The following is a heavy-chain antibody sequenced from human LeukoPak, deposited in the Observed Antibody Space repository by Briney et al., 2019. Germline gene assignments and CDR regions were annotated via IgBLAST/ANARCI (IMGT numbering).Heavy chain of an antibody. D-gene: IGHD3-22*01. J-gene: IGHJ4*02. CDR1: GFTFSSYD. CDR3: ANTFYYDSSGYY. Sequence: GGSLRLSCAASGFTFSSYDMSWVRQAPGKGLEWVSAISGSGASTYYADSVKGRFTISRDNSKNTLYLQMNSLRAEDTAVYYCANTFYYDSSGYYWGQGTLVTVSS. CDR2: ISGSGAST. V-gene: IGHV3-23*01.